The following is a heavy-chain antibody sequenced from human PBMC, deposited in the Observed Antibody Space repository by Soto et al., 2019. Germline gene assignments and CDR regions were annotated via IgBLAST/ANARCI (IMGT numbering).Heavy chain of an antibody. Sequence: GGSLRLSCAASGFTFSSYSMNWVRQAPGKGLEWVSSISSSSSYIYYADSVKGRFTISRDNAKNSLYLQMNSLRAEDTAVYYCAREMVRGVMRVNYYYYMDVWGKGTTVTVSS. J-gene: IGHJ6*03. V-gene: IGHV3-21*01. CDR1: GFTFSSYS. CDR2: ISSSSSYI. D-gene: IGHD3-10*01. CDR3: AREMVRGVMRVNYYYYMDV.